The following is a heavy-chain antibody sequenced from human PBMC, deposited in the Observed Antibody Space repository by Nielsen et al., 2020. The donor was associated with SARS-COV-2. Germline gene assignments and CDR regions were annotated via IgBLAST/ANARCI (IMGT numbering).Heavy chain of an antibody. D-gene: IGHD2-2*01. V-gene: IGHV4-39*01. Sequence: PGKGLGWIGSIYYSGSTYYNPSLKSRVTISVDTSKNQFSLKLSSVTAADTAVYYCARGHRPSPDIVVVPATEDYYYYGMDVWGQGTTVTVSS. CDR3: ARGHRPSPDIVVVPATEDYYYYGMDV. CDR2: IYYSGST. J-gene: IGHJ6*02.